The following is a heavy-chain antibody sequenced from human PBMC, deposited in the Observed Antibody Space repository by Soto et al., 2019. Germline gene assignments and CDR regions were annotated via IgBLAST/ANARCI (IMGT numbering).Heavy chain of an antibody. CDR2: IYHSGST. J-gene: IGHJ4*02. CDR1: GGSISSGGYS. CDR3: ARDSSSSKFDY. V-gene: IGHV4-30-2*01. D-gene: IGHD6-6*01. Sequence: QLQLQESGSGLVKPSQTLSLTCAVSGGSISSGGYSWSWIRQPPGKGLEWIGYIYHSGSTYYNPSLTSAVTISVDRSKNQFSLKLSAGTAADTAVYYCARDSSSSKFDYWGQGTLVTVSS.